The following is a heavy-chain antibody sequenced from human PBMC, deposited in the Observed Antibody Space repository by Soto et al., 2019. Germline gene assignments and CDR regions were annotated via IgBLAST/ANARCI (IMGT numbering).Heavy chain of an antibody. CDR3: ARPYSSRYMSILDY. D-gene: IGHD3-22*01. CDR1: GGSLSSSSYY. J-gene: IGHJ4*02. V-gene: IGHV4-39*01. CDR2: IYYSGNT. Sequence: SETLSLTCTVSGGSLSSSSYYWGWIRQPPGKGLEWIGSIYYSGNTYYNPSLKSRVTISVDTSKNQFSLKLTSVTAADTAVYYCARPYSSRYMSILDYWGQGTLVTVSS.